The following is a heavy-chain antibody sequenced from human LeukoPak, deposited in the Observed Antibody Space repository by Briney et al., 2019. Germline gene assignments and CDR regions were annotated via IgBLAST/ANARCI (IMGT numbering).Heavy chain of an antibody. CDR2: INHSGST. CDR1: GGSFSGYY. Sequence: SETLSLTCAVYGGSFSGYYWSWIRQPPGKGLEWIGEINHSGSTNYNPSLKSRVTISVDTSKNQFSLKLSSVTAADTAVYYCARRRYYDSSGYYCHGYFQHWGQGALVTVSS. D-gene: IGHD3-22*01. V-gene: IGHV4-34*01. CDR3: ARRRYYDSSGYYCHGYFQH. J-gene: IGHJ1*01.